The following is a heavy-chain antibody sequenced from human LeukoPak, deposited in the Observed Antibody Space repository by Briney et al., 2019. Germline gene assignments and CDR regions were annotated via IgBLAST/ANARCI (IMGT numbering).Heavy chain of an antibody. CDR1: GFTFSSYG. CDR3: AKDHLDSSGWQTPSY. D-gene: IGHD6-19*01. J-gene: IGHJ4*02. CDR2: ISYDGSNK. Sequence: GRSLRLSCAASGFTFSSYGMHWVRQAPGKGLEWVAVISYDGSNKCYADSVKGRFTISRDNSKNTLYLQMNSLRAEDTAVYYCAKDHLDSSGWQTPSYWGQGTLVTVSS. V-gene: IGHV3-30*18.